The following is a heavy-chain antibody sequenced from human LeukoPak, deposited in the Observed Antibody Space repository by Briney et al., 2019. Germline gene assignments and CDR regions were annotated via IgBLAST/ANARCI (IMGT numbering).Heavy chain of an antibody. CDR1: GFTFSSYW. V-gene: IGHV3-74*01. CDR2: INSDGSST. CDR3: ARDASGLERPLDY. D-gene: IGHD1-1*01. J-gene: IGHJ4*02. Sequence: GGSLRLSCAASGFTFSSYWMHWVRQAPGKGLVWVSRINSDGSSTSYADSVKGRFTISRDNAKNTLYLQLNSLRAEDTAVYYCARDASGLERPLDYWGQGTLVTVSS.